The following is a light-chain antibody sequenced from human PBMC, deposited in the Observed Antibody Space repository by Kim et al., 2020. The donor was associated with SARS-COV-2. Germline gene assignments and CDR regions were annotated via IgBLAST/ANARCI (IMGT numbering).Light chain of an antibody. Sequence: RSVTVSCTGPVMGVGVYNYVSWYQQHPGKAPKLMIYEVIKRPSGVPDRFSGSKSGNTASLTVSGLQAEDEADYYCSSYAGSNNLVFGGGTQLTVL. CDR1: VMGVGVYNY. CDR3: SSYAGSNNLV. V-gene: IGLV2-8*01. J-gene: IGLJ2*01. CDR2: EVI.